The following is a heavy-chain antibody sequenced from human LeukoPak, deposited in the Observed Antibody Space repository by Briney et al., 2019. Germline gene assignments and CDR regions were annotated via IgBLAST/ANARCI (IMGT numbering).Heavy chain of an antibody. CDR3: ARYSGSYYQIYYFDY. V-gene: IGHV4-59*01. J-gene: IGHJ4*02. CDR1: GGSISSYY. D-gene: IGHD1-26*01. CDR2: IYYSGST. Sequence: KPSETLSLTCTVSGGSISSYYWSWIRQPPGKGLEWIGYIYYSGSTNYNPSLKSRVTISVDTSKNQFSLKLSSVTAADTAVYYCARYSGSYYQIYYFDYWGQGTLDPVSS.